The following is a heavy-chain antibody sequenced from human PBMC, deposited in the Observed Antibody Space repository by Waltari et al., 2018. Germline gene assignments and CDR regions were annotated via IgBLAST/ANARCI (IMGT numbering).Heavy chain of an antibody. CDR2: VRGDGKT. Sequence: QLQLQESGPGLVKPSGTLSLICAVSGDSMSTSESWSWVRQPPGKGLEWIGQVRGDGKTNYNPSFASRVTMSLDTSTYHFALKLTSATAADTALYYCARDRGRGLYLDTWGQGTLVTVSP. CDR1: GDSMSTSES. V-gene: IGHV4-4*02. CDR3: ARDRGRGLYLDT. D-gene: IGHD1-1*01. J-gene: IGHJ4*02.